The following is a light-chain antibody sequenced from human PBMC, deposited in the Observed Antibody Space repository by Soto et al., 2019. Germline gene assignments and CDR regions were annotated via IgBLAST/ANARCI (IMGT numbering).Light chain of an antibody. Sequence: DIQLTQSPSFLSASVGDRVTITCRASQGISSYLAWYQQKPGKAPKLLIYGASTLQSGNPSRFNGSGSKTKFPLPISSLQPEDFATYYCRQLNSYPLTFGPGTKVDIK. CDR2: GAS. J-gene: IGKJ3*01. V-gene: IGKV1-9*01. CDR3: RQLNSYPLT. CDR1: QGISSY.